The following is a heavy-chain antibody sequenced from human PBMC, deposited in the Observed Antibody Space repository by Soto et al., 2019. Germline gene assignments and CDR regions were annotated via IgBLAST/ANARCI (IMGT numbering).Heavy chain of an antibody. CDR2: INHSGST. CDR3: VRDSHYSNYRFRTYALNYFDY. V-gene: IGHV4-34*01. Sequence: SETLSLTCAVYGGSFSGYYWSWIRQPPGKGLEWIGEINHSGSTNYNPSLKSRVTISVDTSKNQFSLKLSSVPAADTAVYYCVRDSHYSNYRFRTYALNYFDYWGQGTLVTVSS. CDR1: GGSFSGYY. J-gene: IGHJ4*02. D-gene: IGHD4-4*01.